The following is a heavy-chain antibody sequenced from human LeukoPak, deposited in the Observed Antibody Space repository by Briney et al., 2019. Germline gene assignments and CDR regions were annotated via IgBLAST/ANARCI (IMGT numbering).Heavy chain of an antibody. Sequence: PGGSLRLSCAASGSTVSSNYMSWVRQAPGKGLEWASVIYSGGSTYYADSVKGRFTISRDNSKNTLYLQMNSLRAEDTAVYYCAELGITMIGGVWGKGTTVTISS. J-gene: IGHJ6*04. CDR2: IYSGGST. CDR3: AELGITMIGGV. D-gene: IGHD3-10*02. CDR1: GSTVSSNY. V-gene: IGHV3-53*01.